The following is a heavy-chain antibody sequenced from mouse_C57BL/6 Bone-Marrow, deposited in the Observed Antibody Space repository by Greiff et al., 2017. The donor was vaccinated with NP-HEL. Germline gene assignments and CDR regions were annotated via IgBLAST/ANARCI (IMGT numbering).Heavy chain of an antibody. CDR3: ARSIVYYGNYWFAY. CDR1: GYTFTSYW. J-gene: IGHJ3*01. Sequence: QVQLQQPGAELVMPGASVKLSCKASGYTFTSYWMHWVKQRPGQGLEWIGEIDPSDSYTNYNQKFKGKSTLTVDKSSSTAYMQLSSLTSEDSAVYYCARSIVYYGNYWFAYWGQGTLVTVSA. CDR2: IDPSDSYT. D-gene: IGHD2-1*01. V-gene: IGHV1-69*01.